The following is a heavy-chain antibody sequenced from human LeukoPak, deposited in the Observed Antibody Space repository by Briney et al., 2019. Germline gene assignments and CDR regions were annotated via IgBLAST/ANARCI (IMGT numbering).Heavy chain of an antibody. J-gene: IGHJ6*03. CDR2: ISGGGGST. D-gene: IGHD4-17*01. Sequence: GGSLRLSCAASGFTFSSYAMTWVRQAPGKGLAWVSAISGGGGSTDYADSVKGRFTISRDNSKNTLYLQMKSLRAEDTAVYYCAKSSAYGDYNPYYYYYYMDVWGKGTTVTVSS. CDR1: GFTFSSYA. CDR3: AKSSAYGDYNPYYYYYYMDV. V-gene: IGHV3-23*01.